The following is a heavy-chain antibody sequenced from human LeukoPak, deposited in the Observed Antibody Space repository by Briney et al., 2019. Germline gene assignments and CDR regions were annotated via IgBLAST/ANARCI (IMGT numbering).Heavy chain of an antibody. CDR2: ISGSGGST. D-gene: IGHD6-13*01. V-gene: IGHV3-23*01. CDR3: AKEQGQQLVLNPFDY. CDR1: GFTFSSCA. J-gene: IGHJ4*02. Sequence: GSLRLSCAASGFTFSSCAMSWVRQAPGKGLEWVSAISGSGGSTYYADSVKGRFTISRDNSKNTLYLQVNSLRAEGTAVYYCAKEQGQQLVLNPFDYWGQGTLVTVSS.